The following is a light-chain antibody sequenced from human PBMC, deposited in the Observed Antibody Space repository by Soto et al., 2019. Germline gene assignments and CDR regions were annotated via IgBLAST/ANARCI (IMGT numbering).Light chain of an antibody. Sequence: DILMTQSPSTLSASVGDGVTITCRASQSIGSGLAWYQQRPGKAPKLLIYKATNLQEGVPSRFSGSGSGTDFSLTISSLQPVDSATYYCQQYNDFQYTFGQGTKLEI. CDR2: KAT. CDR1: QSIGSG. V-gene: IGKV1-5*03. J-gene: IGKJ2*01. CDR3: QQYNDFQYT.